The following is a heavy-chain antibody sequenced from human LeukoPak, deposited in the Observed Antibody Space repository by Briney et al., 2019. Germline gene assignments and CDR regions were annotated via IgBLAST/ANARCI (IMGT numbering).Heavy chain of an antibody. CDR3: ARDLSGSSSFGY. V-gene: IGHV4-61*01. J-gene: IGHJ4*02. Sequence: KPSETLFLTCTVSGGSVSSSNYYWNWIRQPPGKGLEWIGYIYYSGSTNYNPSLKSRVTMSVDTSKNQFSLKLSSVTAADTAVYYCARDLSGSSSFGYWGQGTLVTVSS. CDR2: IYYSGST. CDR1: GGSVSSSNYY. D-gene: IGHD6-6*01.